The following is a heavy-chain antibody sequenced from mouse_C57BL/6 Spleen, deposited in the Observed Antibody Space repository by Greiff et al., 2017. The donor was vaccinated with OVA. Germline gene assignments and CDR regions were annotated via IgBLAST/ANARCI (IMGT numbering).Heavy chain of an antibody. CDR3: ARDYYGSSYSYYAMDY. J-gene: IGHJ4*01. CDR1: GFTFSSYT. Sequence: EVKVVESGGGLVKPGGSLKLSCAASGFTFSSYTMSWVRQTPEKRLEWVATISGGGGNTYYPDSVKGRFTISRDNAKNTLYLQMSSLRSEDTALYYCARDYYGSSYSYYAMDYWGQGTSVTVSS. D-gene: IGHD1-1*01. CDR2: ISGGGGNT. V-gene: IGHV5-9*01.